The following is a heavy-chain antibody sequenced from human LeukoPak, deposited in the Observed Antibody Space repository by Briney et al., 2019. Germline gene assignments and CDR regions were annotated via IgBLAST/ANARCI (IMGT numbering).Heavy chain of an antibody. CDR3: VRSWTGMDV. Sequence: PGGSLRLSCSASGFTFSDYSMHWVRQAPGKGLECVSTINDGGSPYYADSVKGRFTTSRDDSKSTLSLQMSSLRAEDTAVYYCVRSWTGMDVWGQGTTVTVSS. CDR2: INDGGSP. CDR1: GFTFSDYS. D-gene: IGHD3-10*01. J-gene: IGHJ6*02. V-gene: IGHV3-64D*06.